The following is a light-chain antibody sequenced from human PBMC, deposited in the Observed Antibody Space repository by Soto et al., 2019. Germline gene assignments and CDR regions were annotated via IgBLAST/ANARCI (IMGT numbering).Light chain of an antibody. CDR2: DVT. J-gene: IGLJ2*01. CDR1: SSDVGGYSH. V-gene: IGLV2-11*01. CDR3: CSFAGTYTI. Sequence: QSALTQPRSVSGSPGQSVTISCTGSSSDVGGYSHVSWFQQHPGKAPKLMIYDVTKRPSGVPDRSSGSKSGNTASLTISGLQAEDESDYYCCSFAGTYTIFGGGTKLTVL.